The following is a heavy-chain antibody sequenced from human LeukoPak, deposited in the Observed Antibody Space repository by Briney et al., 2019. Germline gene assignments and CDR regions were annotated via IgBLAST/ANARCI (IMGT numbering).Heavy chain of an antibody. V-gene: IGHV4-34*01. CDR1: GGSFSGYY. J-gene: IGHJ4*02. CDR3: ARGGDTAIDY. CDR2: INHSGST. Sequence: SETLSLTCAVYGGSFSGYYWSWIRQPPGKGLEWIGEINHSGSTNYNPSLKSRVTISVDTSKNQFSLKLSSVTAADTAVYYCARGGDTAIDYWGQGTLVAVSS. D-gene: IGHD5-18*01.